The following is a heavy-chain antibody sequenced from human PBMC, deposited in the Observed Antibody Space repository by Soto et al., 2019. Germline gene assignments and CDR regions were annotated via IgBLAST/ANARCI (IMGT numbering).Heavy chain of an antibody. CDR2: IWYDGSNK. CDR1: GFTFSSYG. J-gene: IGHJ6*02. D-gene: IGHD2-8*01. CDR3: ARGPIVLMVYATPDYGMDV. Sequence: VQLVESGGGVVQPGRSLRLSCAASGFTFSSYGMHWVRQAPGKGLEWVAVIWYDGSNKYYADSVKGRFTISRDNSKNTLYLQMNSLRAEDTAVYYCARGPIVLMVYATPDYGMDVWGQGTTVTVSS. V-gene: IGHV3-33*01.